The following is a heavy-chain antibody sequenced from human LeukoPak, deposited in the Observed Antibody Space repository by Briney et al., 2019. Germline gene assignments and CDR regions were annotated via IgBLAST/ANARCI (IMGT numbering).Heavy chain of an antibody. Sequence: GGSLRLTCAASGFIFYSYAMHWVRQAPGRGLEYVSAITSSGSSTFYANSVKGRFTISRDNSKNTLYLQMGSLRPDDMAVYYCTRGPGYDYVWGTYRADYWGQGTLVTVSS. J-gene: IGHJ4*02. CDR2: ITSSGSST. CDR1: GFIFYSYA. V-gene: IGHV3-64*01. D-gene: IGHD3-16*02. CDR3: TRGPGYDYVWGTYRADY.